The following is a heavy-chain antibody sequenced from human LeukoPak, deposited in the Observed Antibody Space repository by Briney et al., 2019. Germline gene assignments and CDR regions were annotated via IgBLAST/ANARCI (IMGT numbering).Heavy chain of an antibody. V-gene: IGHV1-18*04. Sequence: ASVKVSCKASGYTFTGYYMHWVRQAPGQGLEWMGWISAYNGNTNYAQKLQGRVTMTTDTSTSTAYMELRSLRSEDTAVYYCARDHYRYCSGGSCYPSYWGQGTLVTVSS. CDR3: ARDHYRYCSGGSCYPSY. J-gene: IGHJ4*02. CDR1: GYTFTGYY. CDR2: ISAYNGNT. D-gene: IGHD2-15*01.